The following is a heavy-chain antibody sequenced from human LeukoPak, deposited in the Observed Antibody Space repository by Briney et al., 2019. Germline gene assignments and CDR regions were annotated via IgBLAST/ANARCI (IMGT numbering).Heavy chain of an antibody. CDR2: INAGNGNT. CDR3: ARDTPYYYGSGSYGEFDY. D-gene: IGHD3-10*01. Sequence: ASVKVSCKASGYTFTSYAMHWVRQAPGQRLEWMGWINAGNGNTKYSQKFQGRVTITRDTSASTAYMELSSLRSEDTAVYYCARDTPYYYGSGSYGEFDYWGQGTLVTVSS. J-gene: IGHJ4*02. CDR1: GYTFTSYA. V-gene: IGHV1-3*01.